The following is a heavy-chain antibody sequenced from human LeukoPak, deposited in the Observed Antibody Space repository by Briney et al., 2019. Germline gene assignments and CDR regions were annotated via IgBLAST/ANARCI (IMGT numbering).Heavy chain of an antibody. V-gene: IGHV3-11*04. CDR1: GFTFSDYY. Sequence: GGSLRLSCAASGFTFSDYYMSWIRQAPGKGLEWVSYISSSGSTIYYADSVKGRFTISRDNAKNSLYLQMNSLRAEDTAVYYCARVRYSSSIYHYYYYMDVWGKETTVSVSS. CDR2: ISSSGSTI. CDR3: ARVRYSSSIYHYYYYMDV. J-gene: IGHJ6*03. D-gene: IGHD5-18*01.